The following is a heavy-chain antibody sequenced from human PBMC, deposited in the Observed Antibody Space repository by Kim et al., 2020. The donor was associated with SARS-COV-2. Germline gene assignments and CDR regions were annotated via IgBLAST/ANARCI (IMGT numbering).Heavy chain of an antibody. J-gene: IGHJ4*02. CDR3: TMNYYDSSGYLDY. Sequence: EYAASVKGRFTISRDDSKSIAYLQMNSLKTEDTAVYYCTMNYYDSSGYLDYWGQGTLVTVSS. D-gene: IGHD3-22*01. V-gene: IGHV3-49*02.